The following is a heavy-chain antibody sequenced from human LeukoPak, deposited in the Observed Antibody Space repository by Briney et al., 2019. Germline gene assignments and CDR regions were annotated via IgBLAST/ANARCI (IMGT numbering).Heavy chain of an antibody. CDR1: GYSISSGYY. CDR2: IYHSGST. J-gene: IGHJ4*02. Sequence: PSETLSLTCAVSGYSISSGYYWGWIRPPPGKGLEWIGSIYHSGSTYYNPSLKSRVTISVDTSKNQFSLKLSSVTAADTAVYYCARGGRDLVVVTASDYWGQGTLVTVSS. CDR3: ARGGRDLVVVTASDY. V-gene: IGHV4-38-2*01. D-gene: IGHD2-21*02.